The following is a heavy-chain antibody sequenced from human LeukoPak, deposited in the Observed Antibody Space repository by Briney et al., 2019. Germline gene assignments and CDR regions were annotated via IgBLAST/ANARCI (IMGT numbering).Heavy chain of an antibody. CDR1: GYTFTGYY. CDR3: ARTPRRQWLLLPGAFDI. D-gene: IGHD3-22*01. J-gene: IGHJ3*02. Sequence: ASVKVSCTASGYTFTGYYMHWVRQAPGQGLEWMGWINPNSGGPNYPQKFQGRVTVTRDTSISTAYMELSRLRSDDTAVYYCARTPRRQWLLLPGAFDIWGQGTMVTVSS. CDR2: INPNSGGP. V-gene: IGHV1-2*02.